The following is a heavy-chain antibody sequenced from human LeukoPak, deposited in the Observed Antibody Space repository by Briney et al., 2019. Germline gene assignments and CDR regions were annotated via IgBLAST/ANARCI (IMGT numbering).Heavy chain of an antibody. Sequence: GGSLRLSCAVSGFTFSDHHMDWVRQAPGKGLEWVGRIRNKANSYTTEYAASVKGRFTVSRDDSKNSLYLQLNSLKTEDTAVYYCAKTRPLDSSSWSHGDYWGQGTLVTVSS. CDR1: GFTFSDHH. D-gene: IGHD6-13*01. J-gene: IGHJ4*02. CDR2: IRNKANSYTT. CDR3: AKTRPLDSSSWSHGDY. V-gene: IGHV3-72*01.